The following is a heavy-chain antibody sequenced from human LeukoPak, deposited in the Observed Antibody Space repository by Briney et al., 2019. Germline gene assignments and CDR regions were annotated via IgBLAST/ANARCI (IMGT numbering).Heavy chain of an antibody. CDR3: ARGLDARSAFDV. J-gene: IGHJ3*01. V-gene: IGHV4-59*01. CDR2: SFYSGST. CDR1: GGSISSYY. D-gene: IGHD3-16*01. Sequence: SETLSLTCTVSGGSISSYYWSWIRQPPGKGLVWIGFSFYSGSTNYNPSLKSRVTISVDTSKNQFSLKLTSVTSADTAVYYCARGLDARSAFDVWGQGTMVTVSS.